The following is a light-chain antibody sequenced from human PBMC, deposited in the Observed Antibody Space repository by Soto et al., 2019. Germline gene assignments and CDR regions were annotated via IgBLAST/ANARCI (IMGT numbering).Light chain of an antibody. V-gene: IGKV3-15*01. CDR2: GAS. CDR1: QSVSSN. Sequence: EIVLTQSPGTLSLSPGERATLSCRASQSVSSNLAWYQQKPGQAPRLLIYGASTRATGIPARFSGSGSGTEFTLTISSLQSEDFAVYYCQQRSNWPLTFGAGTKVDIK. CDR3: QQRSNWPLT. J-gene: IGKJ4*01.